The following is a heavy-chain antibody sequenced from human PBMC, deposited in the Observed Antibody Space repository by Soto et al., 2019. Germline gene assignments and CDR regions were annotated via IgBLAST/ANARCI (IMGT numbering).Heavy chain of an antibody. CDR3: ARDELRRDYDILTGYGLGATAYWYFDL. CDR1: GGTFSSYT. Sequence: ASVKVSFKASGGTFSSYTISWVRQAPGQGLEWMGRIIPILGIANYAQKFQGRVTITADKSTSTAYMELSSLRSEDTAVYYCARDELRRDYDILTGYGLGATAYWYFDLWGRGTLVTVSS. J-gene: IGHJ2*01. CDR2: IIPILGIA. D-gene: IGHD3-9*01. V-gene: IGHV1-69*04.